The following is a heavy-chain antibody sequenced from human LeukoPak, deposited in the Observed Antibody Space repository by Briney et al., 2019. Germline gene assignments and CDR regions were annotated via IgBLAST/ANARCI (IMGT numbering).Heavy chain of an antibody. CDR1: RFTFSNAW. D-gene: IGHD2-21*02. Sequence: GGSLRLSCAASRFTFSNAWMTWVRQAPGKGLEWVGRIKSKTDGGAIDYAAPVKGRFTISRDDSKKTLYLQMNSLKTEDTAVYYCTTDRHIVVVTGYLDAFDIWGQGTMVTVSS. CDR3: TTDRHIVVVTGYLDAFDI. V-gene: IGHV3-15*01. J-gene: IGHJ3*02. CDR2: IKSKTDGGAI.